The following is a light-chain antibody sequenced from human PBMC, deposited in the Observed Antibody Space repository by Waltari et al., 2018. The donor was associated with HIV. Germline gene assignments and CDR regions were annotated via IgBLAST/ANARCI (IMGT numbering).Light chain of an antibody. Sequence: SSVLAQPPSASVAPGKTAPLTCGGTKICSNSVTYYQQKPGQAPVVVIYYDSDRPSGSPERFSGSNSGNTATLTISRVEAGDEDDYYCQVWDSSSDAYVFGTGTKVTVL. CDR1: KICSNS. CDR2: YDS. J-gene: IGLJ1*01. CDR3: QVWDSSSDAYV. V-gene: IGLV3-21*04.